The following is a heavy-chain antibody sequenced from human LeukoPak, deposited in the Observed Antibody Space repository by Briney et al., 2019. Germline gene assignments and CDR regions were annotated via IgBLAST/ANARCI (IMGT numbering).Heavy chain of an antibody. D-gene: IGHD5-18*01. V-gene: IGHV3-21*01. J-gene: IGHJ5*02. CDR2: ISSSNTYI. CDR1: GFTLSSYW. CDR3: TRTGLGYRLGNGLDA. Sequence: PGGSLRLSCAPSGFTLSSYWMSWVRQAPGKGLEWVSSISSSNTYIYYADSVKGRFTISRDTSKNTVYLKMNTLRAEDSALYYCTRTGLGYRLGNGLDAWGQGTQVTVSS.